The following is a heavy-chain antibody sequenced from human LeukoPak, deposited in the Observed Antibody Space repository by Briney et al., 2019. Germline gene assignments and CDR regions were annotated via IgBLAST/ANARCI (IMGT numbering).Heavy chain of an antibody. CDR3: AREPSDGQKSFDWIFAFDS. D-gene: IGHD3-9*01. CDR1: GFTFDEYN. CDR2: ITGDHIST. Sequence: GGSLRLSCVASGFTFDEYNMHWVRQVPGKGLEWVALITGDHISTYYADSVRGRFTVSRDNSQNSLYLQVNSLRIEDSALYYCAREPSDGQKSFDWIFAFDSWGQGTLVTVSS. V-gene: IGHV3-43*02. J-gene: IGHJ4*02.